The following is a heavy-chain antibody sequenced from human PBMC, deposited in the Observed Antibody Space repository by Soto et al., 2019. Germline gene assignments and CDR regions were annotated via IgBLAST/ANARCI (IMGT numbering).Heavy chain of an antibody. V-gene: IGHV1-8*01. CDR1: GYTFTSYD. J-gene: IGHJ4*02. D-gene: IGHD2-15*01. CDR2: MNPNSGNT. CDR3: ARYCSGCTCY. Sequence: GASVKVSCKASGYTFTSYDINWVRQATGQGFEWMGWMNPNSGNTGYAQKFQGRVTMTRDTSITTAYMELSSLRSEDTAMYYCARYCSGCTCYWGQGTLVTVSS.